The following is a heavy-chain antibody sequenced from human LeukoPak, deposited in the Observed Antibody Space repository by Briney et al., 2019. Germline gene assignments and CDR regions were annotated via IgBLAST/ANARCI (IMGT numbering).Heavy chain of an antibody. D-gene: IGHD3-10*01. Sequence: GGSLRLSCAASGFTFSSYWMSWVRQAPGKGLEWVANIKQDGSEKYYVDSVKGRFTISRDNAKNSLYLQMNSLRAEDTAVYYCARDLSTGESGTFGYWGQGTLVTVSS. V-gene: IGHV3-7*01. J-gene: IGHJ4*02. CDR2: IKQDGSEK. CDR3: ARDLSTGESGTFGY. CDR1: GFTFSSYW.